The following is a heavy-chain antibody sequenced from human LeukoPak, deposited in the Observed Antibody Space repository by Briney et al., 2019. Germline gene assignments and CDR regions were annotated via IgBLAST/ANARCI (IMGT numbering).Heavy chain of an antibody. Sequence: SETLSLTCTVSGGSISSYYWSWIRQPPGKGLGWIGYIYYSGSTNYNPSLKSRVTISVDTSKNQFSLKLSSVTAADTAVYYCARHNSGSYFYYYYYYMDVWGKGTTVTISS. CDR3: ARHNSGSYFYYYYYYMDV. V-gene: IGHV4-59*08. CDR2: IYYSGST. J-gene: IGHJ6*03. CDR1: GGSISSYY. D-gene: IGHD1-26*01.